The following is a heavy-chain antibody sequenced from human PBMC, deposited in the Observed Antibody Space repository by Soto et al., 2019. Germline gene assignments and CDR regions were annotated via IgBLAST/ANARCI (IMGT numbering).Heavy chain of an antibody. J-gene: IGHJ5*02. V-gene: IGHV4-31*03. D-gene: IGHD5-18*01. CDR1: GGSISSGGYY. Sequence: QVQLQESGPGLVRPSETLSLTCSVSGGSISSGGYYWSWIRQHPGKGLEWIGDIYHSGSTYYNPSLRSRVIISVDTSMNQFSLKMNSVTAADAAVYYCARANGYGYGYWFDPWGQGTLVAVSS. CDR2: IYHSGST. CDR3: ARANGYGYGYWFDP.